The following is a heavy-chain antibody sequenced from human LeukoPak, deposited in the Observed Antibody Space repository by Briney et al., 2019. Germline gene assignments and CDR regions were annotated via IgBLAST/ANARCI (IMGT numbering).Heavy chain of an antibody. CDR3: ARDKFTAAAGTEFDY. D-gene: IGHD6-13*01. J-gene: IGHJ4*02. Sequence: GGSLRLSCAASGFTFSNYAMHWVRQAPGKGLEGVSYISSSSSAICYADSVKGRFTISRDNAKNSLYLQMNSLRAEDTAVYYCARDKFTAAAGTEFDYWGQGTLVTVSS. CDR1: GFTFSNYA. V-gene: IGHV3-48*04. CDR2: ISSSSSAI.